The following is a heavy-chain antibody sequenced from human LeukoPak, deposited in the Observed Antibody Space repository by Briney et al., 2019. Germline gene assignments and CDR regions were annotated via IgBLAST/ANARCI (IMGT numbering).Heavy chain of an antibody. Sequence: HPGGTLRLSCAASGFTFSSYAMSWVRQAPGKGLEWVSAISGSGGSTYYADSVKGRFTISRDNSKNTLYLQMNSLRAEDTAVYYCAKGTVYDILTGYYNWLDPWGQGTLVTVSS. D-gene: IGHD3-9*01. CDR2: ISGSGGST. V-gene: IGHV3-23*01. CDR1: GFTFSSYA. CDR3: AKGTVYDILTGYYNWLDP. J-gene: IGHJ5*02.